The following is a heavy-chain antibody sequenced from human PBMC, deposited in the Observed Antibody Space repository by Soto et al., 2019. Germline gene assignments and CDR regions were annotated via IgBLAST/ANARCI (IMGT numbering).Heavy chain of an antibody. V-gene: IGHV3-15*01. CDR3: TKNDY. Sequence: GWSLRLSCTASGFDFSDAWLTWVRQAPGKGLEWVGRIKDKSYGGTVDYAAPVKGRFVMTRDDSKSMLYLHMNSLKTEDTAMYYCTKNDYWGQGTRVTASS. CDR2: IKDKSYGGTV. J-gene: IGHJ4*02. CDR1: GFDFSDAW.